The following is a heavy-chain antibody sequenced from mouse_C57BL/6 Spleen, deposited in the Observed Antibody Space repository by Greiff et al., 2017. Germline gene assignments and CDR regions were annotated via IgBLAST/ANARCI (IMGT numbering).Heavy chain of an antibody. CDR3: ARETVYAMDY. J-gene: IGHJ4*01. CDR1: GYSITSGYY. D-gene: IGHD4-1*01. Sequence: VQLQQSGPGLVKPSQSLSLTCSVTGYSITSGYYWNWIRQFPGNKLEWMGYISYDGSNNYNPSLKNRISITRDTSKNQFFLKLNSVTTEDTAIYYCARETVYAMDYWGQGTSVTVSS. V-gene: IGHV3-6*01. CDR2: ISYDGSN.